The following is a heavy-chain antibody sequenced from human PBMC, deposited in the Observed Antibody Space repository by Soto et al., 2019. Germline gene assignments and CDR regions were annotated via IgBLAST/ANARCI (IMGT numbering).Heavy chain of an antibody. D-gene: IGHD3-16*02. J-gene: IGHJ4*02. CDR2: VSSGGNT. CDR3: AKVRSGGVIVTCFDY. CDR1: GFTFNSNY. V-gene: IGHV3-53*01. Sequence: GGSLRISCAAFGFTFNSNYMSGVRQDPGKGLEWVSTVSSGGNTYYADSVKGRFTISRDNSKNTVYLQMKSLRAEDTAIYYCAKVRSGGVIVTCFDYWGQGTLVTVSS.